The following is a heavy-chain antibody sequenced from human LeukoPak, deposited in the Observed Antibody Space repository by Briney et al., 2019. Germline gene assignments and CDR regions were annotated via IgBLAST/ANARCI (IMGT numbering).Heavy chain of an antibody. CDR3: ARGPYSSSSLSYYYYGMDV. CDR1: GGSISSSSYY. V-gene: IGHV4-39*07. Sequence: SETLSLTCTVSGGSISSSSYYWGWIRQPPGKGLEWIGEINHSGSTNYNPSLKSRVTISVDTSKNQFSLKLSSVTAADTAVYYCARGPYSSSSLSYYYYGMDVWGQGTTVTVSS. J-gene: IGHJ6*02. CDR2: INHSGST. D-gene: IGHD6-6*01.